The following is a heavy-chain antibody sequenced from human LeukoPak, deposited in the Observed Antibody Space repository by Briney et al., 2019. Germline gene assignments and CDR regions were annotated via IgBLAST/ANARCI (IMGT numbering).Heavy chain of an antibody. CDR1: GFTFSSYG. V-gene: IGHV3-23*01. J-gene: IGHJ4*02. CDR2: ISGSGIRR. Sequence: GGSLRLSCAASGFTFSSYGMTWVRQAPGKGPEWVSDISGSGIRRDYEDSVKGRFTISRDNSKNTLYLQMNSLRAEDTAVYYCAKRSGGPSPFDYWGQGTLVTVSS. CDR3: AKRSGGPSPFDY. D-gene: IGHD3-3*01.